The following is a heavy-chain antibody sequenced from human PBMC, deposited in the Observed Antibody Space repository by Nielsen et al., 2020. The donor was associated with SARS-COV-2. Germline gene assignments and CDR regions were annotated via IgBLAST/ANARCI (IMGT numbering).Heavy chain of an antibody. CDR1: GFSFDDYA. CDR2: ISRDSGSI. Sequence: SLKISCAASGFSFDDYAMYWVRHAPGKGLEWVSGISRDSGSIDYVDSVKGRFTISRDNAKNSLYLQMNSLRAEDTALYYCAKSLYSSSWYRDYHYELHVWGQGTTVSVSS. J-gene: IGHJ6*02. CDR3: AKSLYSSSWYRDYHYELHV. V-gene: IGHV3-9*01. D-gene: IGHD6-13*01.